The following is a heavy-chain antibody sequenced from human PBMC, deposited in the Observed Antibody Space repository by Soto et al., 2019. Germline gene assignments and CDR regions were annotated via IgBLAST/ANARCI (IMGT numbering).Heavy chain of an antibody. CDR3: ARQGSYYVTKDAFDI. J-gene: IGHJ3*02. Sequence: SVKVSCKASGGTFSSYAISWVRQAPGQGLEWMGGIIPIFGTANYAQKFQGRVTITADESTSTAYMELSSLRSEDTAMYYCARQGSYYVTKDAFDIWGKGTMVTVSS. CDR1: GGTFSSYA. D-gene: IGHD1-26*01. V-gene: IGHV1-69*13. CDR2: IIPIFGTA.